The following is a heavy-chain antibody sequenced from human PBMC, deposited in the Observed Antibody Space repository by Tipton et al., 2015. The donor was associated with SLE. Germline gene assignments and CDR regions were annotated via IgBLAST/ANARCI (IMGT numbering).Heavy chain of an antibody. CDR2: IYYSGST. D-gene: IGHD4-23*01. V-gene: IGHV4-39*07. J-gene: IGHJ3*02. Sequence: TLSLTCTVSGGSISSSSYYWGWIRQPPGKGLEWIGSIYYSGSTYYNPSLKSRVTISVDTSKNQFSLKLSSVTAADTAVYYCARGPPTTTVVTPGAFDIWGQGTMVTVSS. CDR1: GGSISSSSYY. CDR3: ARGPPTTTVVTPGAFDI.